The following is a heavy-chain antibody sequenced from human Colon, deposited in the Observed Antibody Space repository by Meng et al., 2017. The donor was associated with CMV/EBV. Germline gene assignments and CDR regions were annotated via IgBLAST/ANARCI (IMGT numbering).Heavy chain of an antibody. CDR2: IRSDGSAT. V-gene: IGHV1-2*02. CDR3: VRSSGWSLFDY. J-gene: IGHJ4*02. Sequence: QGQLMQFGAGGKEAGASVKVSCKTSGYTFSDYYMHWVRQAPGQGLEWMGWIRSDGSATNYAQKFRGRVTMTRDASVSTAYMELSGLTSDDTAVYFCVRSSGWSLFDYWGPGALVTVSS. D-gene: IGHD6-19*01. CDR1: GYTFSDYY.